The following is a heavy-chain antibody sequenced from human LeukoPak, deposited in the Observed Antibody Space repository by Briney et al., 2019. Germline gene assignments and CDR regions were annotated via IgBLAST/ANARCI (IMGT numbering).Heavy chain of an antibody. CDR1: GFTLSSDW. V-gene: IGHV3-7*01. CDR3: AKDGGDGYCSSSSCFGSVFDY. J-gene: IGHJ4*02. CDR2: IKQDGSEK. D-gene: IGHD2-2*01. Sequence: GGSLRLSCAASGFTLSSDWMSWVRQAPGKGLEWVANIKQDGSEKYYADSAKGRFTISRDNSKNTLYLQMNSLSAEDTAFYYCAKDGGDGYCSSSSCFGSVFDYWGQGTLVTVSS.